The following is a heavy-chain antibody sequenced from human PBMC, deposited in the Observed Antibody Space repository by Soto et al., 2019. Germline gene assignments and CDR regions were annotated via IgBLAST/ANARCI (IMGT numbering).Heavy chain of an antibody. J-gene: IGHJ4*02. Sequence: QVQLQESGPGLVKPSETLSLTCTVSGGSISSYYWRWIRQPPGKGLEWIGYIYHSRSTNYNPSLKSLVTNSVDTSKNQFSLKLSAVTAADTAVYYCARGSYYYDSSGYYYIDYWGQGTLVTVSS. D-gene: IGHD3-22*01. CDR2: IYHSRST. V-gene: IGHV4-59*01. CDR3: ARGSYYYDSSGYYYIDY. CDR1: GGSISSYY.